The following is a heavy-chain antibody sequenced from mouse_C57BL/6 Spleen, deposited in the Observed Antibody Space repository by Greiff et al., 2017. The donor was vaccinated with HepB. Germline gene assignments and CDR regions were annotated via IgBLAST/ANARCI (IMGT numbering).Heavy chain of an antibody. CDR2: ISDGGSYT. CDR1: GFTFSSYA. J-gene: IGHJ2*01. CDR3: ARDSDYSNLFDY. D-gene: IGHD2-5*01. Sequence: EVQRVESGGGLVKPGGSLKLSCAASGFTFSSYAMSWVRQTPEKRLEWVATISDGGSYTYYPDNVKGRFTISRDNAKNNLYLQMSHLKSEDTAMYYCARDSDYSNLFDYWGQGTTLTVSS. V-gene: IGHV5-4*01.